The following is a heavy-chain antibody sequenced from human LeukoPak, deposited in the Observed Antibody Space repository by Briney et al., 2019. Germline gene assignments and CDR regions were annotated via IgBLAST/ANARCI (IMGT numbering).Heavy chain of an antibody. CDR1: GGSFSGYY. D-gene: IGHD3-10*01. CDR2: INHSGST. Sequence: PSETLSLTCAVYGGSFSGYYWSWIRQPPGKGRDGMGEINHSGSTNYNPSLKSRVTISVDTSKNQFSLKLSSVTAADTAVYYCARLAYYGSGSYAFRYWGQGTLVTVSS. V-gene: IGHV4-34*01. J-gene: IGHJ4*02. CDR3: ARLAYYGSGSYAFRY.